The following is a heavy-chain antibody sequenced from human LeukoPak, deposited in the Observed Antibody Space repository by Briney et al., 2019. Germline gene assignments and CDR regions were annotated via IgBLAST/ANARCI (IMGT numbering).Heavy chain of an antibody. V-gene: IGHV1-69*13. D-gene: IGHD1-26*01. Sequence: ASVKVSCKASGGTFSSYAISRVRQAPGQGLEWMGGIIPIFGTANYAQKFQGRVTITADESASTAYMELSSLRSEDTAVYYCARDPQVGATQVFDYWGQGTLVTVSS. CDR1: GGTFSSYA. J-gene: IGHJ4*02. CDR2: IIPIFGTA. CDR3: ARDPQVGATQVFDY.